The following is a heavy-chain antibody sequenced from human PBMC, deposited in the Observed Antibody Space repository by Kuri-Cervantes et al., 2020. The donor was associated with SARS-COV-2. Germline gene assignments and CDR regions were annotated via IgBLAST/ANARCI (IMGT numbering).Heavy chain of an antibody. Sequence: SETLSLTCNVSGDSIRASSYYWGWFRQSPGKGLEWIGTIFYNGKTYYNPALKSRVTVSVDTSKNQFSLKLSSVTAADTAVYYCARQMMSSITIFGVVITRNWFDPWGQGTLVTVSS. D-gene: IGHD3-3*01. CDR3: ARQMMSSITIFGVVITRNWFDP. V-gene: IGHV4-39*01. CDR2: IFYNGKT. CDR1: GDSIRASSYY. J-gene: IGHJ5*02.